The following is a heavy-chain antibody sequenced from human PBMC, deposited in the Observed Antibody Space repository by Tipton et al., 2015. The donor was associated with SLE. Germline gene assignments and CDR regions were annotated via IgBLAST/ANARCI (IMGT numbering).Heavy chain of an antibody. J-gene: IGHJ6*03. CDR2: MHYSGST. V-gene: IGHV4-59*11. D-gene: IGHD3-10*01. CDR3: ARRSASRSYYNAYYYDYMDV. CDR1: GGSISSHY. Sequence: LRLSCTVSGGSISSHYWSWIRLPPGTGREGIGYMHYSGSTNYNPSLKSRVTISLDTSTDQFSLNLSSVTAADTAVYYCARRSASRSYYNAYYYDYMDVWGKGTTVTVSS.